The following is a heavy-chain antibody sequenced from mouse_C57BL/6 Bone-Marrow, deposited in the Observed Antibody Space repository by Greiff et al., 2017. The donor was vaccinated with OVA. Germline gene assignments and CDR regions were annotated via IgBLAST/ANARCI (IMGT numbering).Heavy chain of an antibody. Sequence: VQLQQSGAELVRPGASVTLSCKASGYTFTDYEMHWVKQTPVHGLEWIGAIDPETGGTAYNQKFKGKAILTADKSAITAYMELRSLTSEDSAVYDCTRGYSNYYAMDYWGQGTSVTVSS. D-gene: IGHD2-5*01. CDR2: IDPETGGT. J-gene: IGHJ4*01. CDR1: GYTFTDYE. CDR3: TRGYSNYYAMDY. V-gene: IGHV1-15*01.